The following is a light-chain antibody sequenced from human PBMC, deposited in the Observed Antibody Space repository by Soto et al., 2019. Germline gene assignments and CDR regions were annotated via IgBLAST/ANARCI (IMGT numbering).Light chain of an antibody. V-gene: IGKV3-20*01. CDR2: GAS. CDR3: QQYGSSPAT. Sequence: EIVLTQSPGTLSLSPGERATLSCRASQSVSNNYLAWYHQKPGLAPRLLIYGASSRAAGIPDRFSGRRSGRDFTLTISRVEPEDFAVYYCQQYGSSPATFGQGTKVDIK. CDR1: QSVSNNY. J-gene: IGKJ1*01.